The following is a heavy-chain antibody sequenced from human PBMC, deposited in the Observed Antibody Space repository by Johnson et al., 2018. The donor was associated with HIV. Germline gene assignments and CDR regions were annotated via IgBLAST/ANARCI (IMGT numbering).Heavy chain of an antibody. Sequence: QVQLVESGGGVVQPGRSLRLSCAASGFTFSSYAMHWVRQAPGKGLEYVSAISGSGGSTYYADSVKGRFTISRDNSKNTLYLKMNSLRAEDTAVYYCAKDLLTLDAFDIWGQGTMVTVSS. J-gene: IGHJ3*02. CDR1: GFTFSSYA. CDR3: AKDLLTLDAFDI. CDR2: ISGSGGST. V-gene: IGHV3-64*04.